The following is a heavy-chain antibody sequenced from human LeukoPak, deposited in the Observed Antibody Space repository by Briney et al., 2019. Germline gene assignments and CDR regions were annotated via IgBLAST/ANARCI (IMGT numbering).Heavy chain of an antibody. Sequence: GGSLRPSCAASGFTFSTYWMSWVRQAPGKGLGWVANIKEDASGQYYLDSVKGRFTISRDNARNSLYLQMNSLRAEDTAVYYCARADHGDYGGGYMDVWGKGTTVTVSS. CDR2: IKEDASGQ. V-gene: IGHV3-7*01. J-gene: IGHJ6*03. D-gene: IGHD4-17*01. CDR3: ARADHGDYGGGYMDV. CDR1: GFTFSTYW.